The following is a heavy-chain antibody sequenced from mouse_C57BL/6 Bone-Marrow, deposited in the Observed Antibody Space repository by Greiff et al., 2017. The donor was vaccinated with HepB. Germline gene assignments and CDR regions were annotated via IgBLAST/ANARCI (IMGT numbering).Heavy chain of an antibody. V-gene: IGHV14-4*01. CDR1: GFNIKDDY. J-gene: IGHJ4*01. CDR2: IDPENGDT. Sequence: EVKLVESGAELVRPGASVKLSCTASGFNIKDDYMHWVKQRPEQGLEWIGWIDPENGDTEYASKFQGKATIPADTSSNTAYLQLSSLTSEDTAVYYCTPYYSNYVNYAMDYWGQGTSVTVSS. D-gene: IGHD2-5*01. CDR3: TPYYSNYVNYAMDY.